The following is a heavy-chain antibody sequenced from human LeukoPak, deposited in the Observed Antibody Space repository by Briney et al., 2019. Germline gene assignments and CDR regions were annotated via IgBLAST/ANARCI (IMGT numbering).Heavy chain of an antibody. D-gene: IGHD1-14*01. CDR2: IHRSGSP. J-gene: IGHJ4*02. CDR1: LDSTTSNF. V-gene: IGHV4-4*02. CDR3: AREILGGFNPGAY. Sequence: SETLSLTCTVSLDSTTSNFWSWVRQPPGKGLEWIGEIHRSGSPNYNPSLQSRVAMSIDRSRNQIVLELSPVTAADTAVYYCAREILGGFNPGAYWGQGTLVTVSS.